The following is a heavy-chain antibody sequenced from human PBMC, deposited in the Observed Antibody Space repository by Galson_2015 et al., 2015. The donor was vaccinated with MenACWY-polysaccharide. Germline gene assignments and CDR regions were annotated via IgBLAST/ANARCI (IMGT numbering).Heavy chain of an antibody. CDR1: GFTFSNFW. CDR2: IKQDASEK. Sequence: SLRPSCAASGFTFSNFWMSWGRHSPGKALVWVASIKQDASEKYLVDSVKGRFTISRDNAENSLFLQMNSLRAEDMAVYYCARERWVRGVFFDQWGQGTLVTVSS. D-gene: IGHD3-10*01. CDR3: ARERWVRGVFFDQ. V-gene: IGHV3-7*01. J-gene: IGHJ4*02.